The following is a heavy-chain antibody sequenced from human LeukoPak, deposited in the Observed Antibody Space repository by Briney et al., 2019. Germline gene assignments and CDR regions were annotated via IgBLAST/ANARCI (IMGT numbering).Heavy chain of an antibody. CDR1: GFTFSSYW. J-gene: IGHJ4*02. D-gene: IGHD3-9*01. CDR2: INSDGSST. V-gene: IGHV3-74*01. CDR3: ARTTFYDILTGAPSAFDY. Sequence: PGGSLRLSCAASGFTFSSYWMHWVRQAPGKGLVWVSRINSDGSSTSYADSVKGRFTISRDNAKSTLYLQMNSLRAEDTAVYYCARTTFYDILTGAPSAFDYWGQGTLVTVSS.